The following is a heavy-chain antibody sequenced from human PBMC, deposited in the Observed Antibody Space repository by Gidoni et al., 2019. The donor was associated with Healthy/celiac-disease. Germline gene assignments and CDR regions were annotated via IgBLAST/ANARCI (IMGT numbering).Heavy chain of an antibody. CDR3: AKDCSSTSCYVRNY. CDR1: GFTFSSYA. V-gene: IGHV3-23*01. Sequence: EVKLLESGGGLVQPGGSLRRSCAASGFTFSSYAMSWVRQAPGKGLEWVSAISGSGGSTYYADAVKGRFTISRDNSKNTLYLQMNSLRAEDTAVYYCAKDCSSTSCYVRNYWGQGTLVTVSS. D-gene: IGHD2-2*01. CDR2: ISGSGGST. J-gene: IGHJ4*02.